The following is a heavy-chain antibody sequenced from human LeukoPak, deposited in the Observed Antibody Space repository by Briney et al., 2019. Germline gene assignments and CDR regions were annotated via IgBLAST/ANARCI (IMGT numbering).Heavy chain of an antibody. D-gene: IGHD5-18*01. CDR2: IYYSGST. J-gene: IGHJ4*02. CDR1: GGFISSGGYY. V-gene: IGHV4-31*03. CDR3: ARSIQLWLGAFDY. Sequence: PSETLSLTCTVSGGFISSGGYYWSWIRQHPGKGLEWIGYIYYSGSTYYNPSLKSRVTISVDTSKNQFSLKLSSVTAADTAVYYCARSIQLWLGAFDYWGQGTLVTVSS.